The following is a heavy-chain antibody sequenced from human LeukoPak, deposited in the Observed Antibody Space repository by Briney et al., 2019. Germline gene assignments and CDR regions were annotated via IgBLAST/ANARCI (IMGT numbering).Heavy chain of an antibody. CDR1: GFTFSSYG. CDR2: ISGSGGST. V-gene: IGHV3-23*01. J-gene: IGHJ4*02. D-gene: IGHD3-10*01. Sequence: GGSLRLSCAASGFTFSSYGMSWVRQAPGKGLEWVSAISGSGGSTYYADSVKGQFTISRDNSKNTLYLQMNSLRAEDTAVYYCAKEDLLWFGELLHAFDYWGQGTLVTVSS. CDR3: AKEDLLWFGELLHAFDY.